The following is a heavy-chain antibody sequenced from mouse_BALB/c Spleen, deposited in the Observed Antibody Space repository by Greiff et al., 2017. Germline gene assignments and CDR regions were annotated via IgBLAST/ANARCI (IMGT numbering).Heavy chain of an antibody. CDR3: ARGAYYRPRGFAY. CDR2: INPSTGYT. V-gene: IGHV1-7*01. Sequence: QVQLQQSGAELAKPGASVKMSCKASGYTFTSYWMHLVKQRPGQGLEWIGYINPSTGYTEYNQKFKDKATLTADKSSSTAYMQLSSLTSEDSAVYYCARGAYYRPRGFAYWGQGTLVTVSA. J-gene: IGHJ3*01. D-gene: IGHD2-14*01. CDR1: GYTFTSYW.